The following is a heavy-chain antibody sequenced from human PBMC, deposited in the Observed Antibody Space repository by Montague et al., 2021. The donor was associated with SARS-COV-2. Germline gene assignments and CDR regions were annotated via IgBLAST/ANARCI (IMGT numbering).Heavy chain of an antibody. CDR3: ARIPAGSKYYFDF. V-gene: IGHV6-1*01. CDR1: GDSVSSNIAT. CDR2: TYYRSKWYN. J-gene: IGHJ4*02. Sequence: CAISGDSVSSNIATWNWIRQSPSRGLGWLGRTYYRSKWYNDYAESVKSRITIDPDTSKHQFSLHLNSVTPEDTAVYYCARIPAGSKYYFDFWGQGTLVTVSS. D-gene: IGHD6-13*01.